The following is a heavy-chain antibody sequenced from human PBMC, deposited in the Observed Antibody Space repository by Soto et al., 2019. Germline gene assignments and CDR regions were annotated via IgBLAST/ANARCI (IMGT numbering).Heavy chain of an antibody. CDR3: VVAAQPYYFDY. Sequence: QVQLVQSGAEVKKPGASVKVSCKASGYTFTSYVISWVRQAPGQGLEWMGWISAYNGNTKYAQKLQGRVTMTTHTSTSTAYMELRSLRSDDTAVYYCVVAAQPYYFDYWGQGTLVTVSS. CDR2: ISAYNGNT. CDR1: GYTFTSYV. V-gene: IGHV1-18*01. J-gene: IGHJ4*02. D-gene: IGHD2-15*01.